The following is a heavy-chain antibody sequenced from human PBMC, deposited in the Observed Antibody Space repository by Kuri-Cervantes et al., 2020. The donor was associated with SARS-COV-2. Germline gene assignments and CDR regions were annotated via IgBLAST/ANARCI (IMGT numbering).Heavy chain of an antibody. CDR1: GDSISSGGYY. D-gene: IGHD3-16*02. Sequence: SETLSLTCSVSGDSISSGGYYWSWIRQHPGKGLEWIGEINHSGSTNYNPSLKSRVTISVDTSKNQFSLKLSSVTAADTAVYYCARDPLGITFGGVIVDAFDIWGQGTMVTVSS. J-gene: IGHJ3*02. CDR3: ARDPLGITFGGVIVDAFDI. V-gene: IGHV4-39*07. CDR2: INHSGST.